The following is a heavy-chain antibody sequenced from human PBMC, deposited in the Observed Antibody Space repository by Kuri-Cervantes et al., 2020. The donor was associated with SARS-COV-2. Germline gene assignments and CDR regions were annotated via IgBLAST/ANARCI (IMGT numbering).Heavy chain of an antibody. V-gene: IGHV4-38-2*01. D-gene: IGHD3-16*01. CDR2: IYHSGST. J-gene: IGHJ4*02. CDR3: ARSPHGDYFDY. Sequence: SQTLSLTCAVYGGSFSGYYWGWIRQPPGKGPEWIGSIYHSGSTYYNPSLKSRVTISVDTSKNQFSLKLSSVTAADTAVYYCARSPHGDYFDYWGQGTLVTVSS. CDR1: GGSFSGYY.